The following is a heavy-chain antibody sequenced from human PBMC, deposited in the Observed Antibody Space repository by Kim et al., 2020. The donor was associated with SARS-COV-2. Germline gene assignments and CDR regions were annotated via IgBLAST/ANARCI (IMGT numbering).Heavy chain of an antibody. D-gene: IGHD2-15*01. CDR3: ATTTRQYCSGGSCKPYYYYYGMDV. CDR2: IYPGDSDT. Sequence: GESLKISCKGSGYSFTSYWIGWVRQMPGKGLEWMGIIYPGDSDTRYSPSFQGQVTISADKSISTAYLQWSSLKASDTAMYYCATTTRQYCSGGSCKPYYYYYGMDVWGQGTTVTVSS. CDR1: GYSFTSYW. V-gene: IGHV5-51*01. J-gene: IGHJ6*02.